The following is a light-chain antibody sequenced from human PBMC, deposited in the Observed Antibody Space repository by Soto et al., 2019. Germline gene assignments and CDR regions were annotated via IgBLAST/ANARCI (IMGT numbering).Light chain of an antibody. J-gene: IGKJ2*01. CDR2: GAS. CDR1: QSVSSH. Sequence: EIVMTQAPATLSVSPGERATLSCRASQSVSSHLAWYQHKPGQAPRLLIYGASTRSTGIPARFSGSGSGTELTLTISSLQSEDLAAYYCQQYNVWPAYTFGQGTKLEI. CDR3: QQYNVWPAYT. V-gene: IGKV3-15*01.